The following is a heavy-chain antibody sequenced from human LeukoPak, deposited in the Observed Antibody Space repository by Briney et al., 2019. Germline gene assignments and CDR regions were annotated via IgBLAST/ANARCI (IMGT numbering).Heavy chain of an antibody. Sequence: SETLSLTCTVSGGSISSYYWSWLRQPPGKGLEWIGYIYYSGSTNYNPSLTSRVTISVDTSKNQSSLKLSSVTAADTAVYYCARVRAIWDAFDIWGQGTMVTVSS. CDR1: GGSISSYY. D-gene: IGHD3-3*01. CDR2: IYYSGST. CDR3: ARVRAIWDAFDI. V-gene: IGHV4-59*01. J-gene: IGHJ3*02.